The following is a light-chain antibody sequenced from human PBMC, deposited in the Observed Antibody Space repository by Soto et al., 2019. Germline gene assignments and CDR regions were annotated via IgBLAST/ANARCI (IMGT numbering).Light chain of an antibody. V-gene: IGKV3D-15*01. Sequence: EIVMTQSPATLSVSPGERATLSCRASQSVSSNLAWYQQKPGQAPRLLIYGVYTRAPGIPARFSGSGSGTEFTLTISSLQSEDFAVYYCQQRSNWPRTFGQGTKVDIK. CDR2: GVY. CDR1: QSVSSN. CDR3: QQRSNWPRT. J-gene: IGKJ1*01.